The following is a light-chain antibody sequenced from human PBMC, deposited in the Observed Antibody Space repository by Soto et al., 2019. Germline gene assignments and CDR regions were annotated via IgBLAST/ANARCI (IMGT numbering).Light chain of an antibody. CDR2: DDN. CDR1: NIGSKS. CDR3: QVWDSSGDHLV. J-gene: IGLJ2*01. V-gene: IGLV3-21*02. Sequence: SYELTQPPSVSVAPGQTARITCGGNNIGSKSVHWYQQKPGLAPVVVVYDDNDRPSGIPERFSGSNSGNTATLTISRVEAGDEADYYCQVWDSSGDHLVFGGGTKVTVL.